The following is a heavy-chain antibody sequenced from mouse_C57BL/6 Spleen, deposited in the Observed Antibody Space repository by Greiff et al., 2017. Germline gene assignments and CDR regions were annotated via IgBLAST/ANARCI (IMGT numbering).Heavy chain of an antibody. Sequence: QVTLKESGPGILQSSPTLSLTCSFSGFSLSTSGMGVSWIRQPSGKGLEWLAHIYWDDDKRYNPSLKSRLTISKDTSRNQVFLKITSVDTADTATYYCARIYGSSTTWFAYWGQGTLVTVSA. J-gene: IGHJ3*01. V-gene: IGHV8-12*01. CDR1: GFSLSTSGMG. CDR3: ARIYGSSTTWFAY. CDR2: IYWDDDK. D-gene: IGHD1-1*01.